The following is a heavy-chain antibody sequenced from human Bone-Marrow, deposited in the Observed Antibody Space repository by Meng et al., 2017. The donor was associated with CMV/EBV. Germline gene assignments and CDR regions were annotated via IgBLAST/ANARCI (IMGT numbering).Heavy chain of an antibody. CDR1: GGSISSYY. V-gene: IGHV4-59*01. J-gene: IGHJ4*02. CDR2: IYYSGST. CDR3: ATTVAGDYLDY. Sequence: SETLSLTCTVSGGSISSYYWSWIRQPPGKGLEWIGYIYYSGSTNYTPSLKSRVTISVDTSKNQFSLKLSSVSAADTAVYYCATTVAGDYLDYWVQGTLVTFSS. D-gene: IGHD6-19*01.